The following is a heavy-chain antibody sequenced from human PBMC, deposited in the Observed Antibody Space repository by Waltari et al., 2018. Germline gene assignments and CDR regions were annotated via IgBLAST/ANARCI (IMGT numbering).Heavy chain of an antibody. CDR3: AREGPFRGLWFRELTN. J-gene: IGHJ4*02. V-gene: IGHV3-48*04. CDR2: ISSSSGTI. CDR1: GFTFSSYS. Sequence: EVQLVESGGGLVQPGGSLRLSCAASGFTFSSYSMNWVRQAPGKGLEWVSYISSSSGTIYYADSVKGRFTISRENAKNSLYLQMNSLRAEDTAVYYCAREGPFRGLWFRELTNWGQGTLVTVSS. D-gene: IGHD3-10*01.